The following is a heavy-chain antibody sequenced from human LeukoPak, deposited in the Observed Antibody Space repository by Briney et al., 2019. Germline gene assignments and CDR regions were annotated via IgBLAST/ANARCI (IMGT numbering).Heavy chain of an antibody. J-gene: IGHJ5*02. Sequence: SQTLSLTCTVSGGSISSGGYYWSWLRQHPGKGLEWLGYIYYSGSTYYNPSLKSRVTISVDTSKNQFSLKLSSVTAADTAVYYCARDGSGSYYKWRDNWFDPWGQGTLVTVSS. V-gene: IGHV4-31*03. CDR3: ARDGSGSYYKWRDNWFDP. CDR2: IYYSGST. D-gene: IGHD3-10*01. CDR1: GGSISSGGYY.